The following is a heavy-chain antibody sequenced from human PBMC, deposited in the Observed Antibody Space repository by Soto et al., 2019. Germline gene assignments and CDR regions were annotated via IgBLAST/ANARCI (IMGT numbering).Heavy chain of an antibody. V-gene: IGHV4-34*01. J-gene: IGHJ4*02. CDR1: GGSFSGYY. CDR2: INHSGST. CDR3: ARVRITFGGVIVSFDY. D-gene: IGHD3-16*02. Sequence: PSETLSLTSAVYGGSFSGYYWSWIRQPPGKGLEWIGEINHSGSTNYNPSLKSRVTISVDTSKNQFSLKLSSVAAADTAVYYCARVRITFGGVIVSFDYWGQGTLVTVSS.